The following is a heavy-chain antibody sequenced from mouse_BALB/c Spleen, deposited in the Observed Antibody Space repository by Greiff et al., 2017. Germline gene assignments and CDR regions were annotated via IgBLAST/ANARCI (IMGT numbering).Heavy chain of an antibody. CDR3: ARPYYYGSSGYFDY. Sequence: QVQLQQSGAELMKPGASVKLSCKATGYTFSSYWIAWVKQRPGHGLEWIGEILPGSGSTNYNEKFKGKATFTADTSSNTAYMQLSSLTSEDSAVYYCARPYYYGSSGYFDYWGQGTTLTVSS. CDR1: GYTFSSYW. CDR2: ILPGSGST. J-gene: IGHJ2*01. D-gene: IGHD1-1*01. V-gene: IGHV1-9*01.